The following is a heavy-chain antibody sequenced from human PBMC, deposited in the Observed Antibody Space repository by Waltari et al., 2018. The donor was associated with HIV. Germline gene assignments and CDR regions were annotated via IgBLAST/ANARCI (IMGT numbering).Heavy chain of an antibody. CDR3: AKGLQLLQFFYYYYGMDV. D-gene: IGHD2-15*01. J-gene: IGHJ6*02. V-gene: IGHV3-30*18. CDR2: ISYDGSNK. Sequence: GRSLRLSCAASGFTFSSYGMHWVRQAPGKGLEWVAVISYDGSNKYYADSVKGRFTISRDNSKNTLYLQMNSLRAEDTAVYYCAKGLQLLQFFYYYYGMDVWAKGPRSPSP. CDR1: GFTFSSYG.